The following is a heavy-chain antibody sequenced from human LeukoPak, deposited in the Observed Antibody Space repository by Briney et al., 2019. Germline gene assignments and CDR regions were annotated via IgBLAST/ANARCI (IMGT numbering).Heavy chain of an antibody. V-gene: IGHV1-2*02. Sequence: ASVKVSCKASGYTFTGYYMHLVRQAPGQGLEWMGWINPNSGDTNHAQKFQGRVAMTRDTSINTAYMEVSSLGSDDTAVYYCARWYTGSWGYFDYWGQGTLVTVSS. CDR1: GYTFTGYY. D-gene: IGHD6-13*01. CDR3: ARWYTGSWGYFDY. CDR2: INPNSGDT. J-gene: IGHJ4*02.